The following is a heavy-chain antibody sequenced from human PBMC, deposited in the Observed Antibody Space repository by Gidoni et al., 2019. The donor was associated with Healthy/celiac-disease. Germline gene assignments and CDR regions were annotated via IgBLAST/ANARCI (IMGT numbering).Heavy chain of an antibody. CDR2: IRSKAYGGTT. CDR3: TSFFPGYYYGSGSYYMVEDY. D-gene: IGHD3-10*01. CDR1: GFTFGDYA. J-gene: IGHJ4*02. V-gene: IGHV3-49*04. Sequence: EVQLVESGGGLVQPGRSLSLSCTASGFTFGDYAISWVRQAPGKGLEWVGFIRSKAYGGTTEYAASVKGRFTISRDDSKSIAYLQMNSLKTEDTAVYYCTSFFPGYYYGSGSYYMVEDYWGQGTLVTVSS.